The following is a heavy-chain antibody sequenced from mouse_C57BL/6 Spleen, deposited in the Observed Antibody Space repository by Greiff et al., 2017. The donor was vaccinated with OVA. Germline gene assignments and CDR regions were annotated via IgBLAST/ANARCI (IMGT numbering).Heavy chain of an antibody. V-gene: IGHV8-12*01. CDR1: GFSLSTSGMG. J-gene: IGHJ1*03. D-gene: IGHD1-1*01. CDR2: IYWDDDK. Sequence: QVQLKESGPGILQSSQTLSLTCSFSGFSLSTSGMGVSWIRQPSGKGLEWLAHIYWDDDKRYNPSLKSRLTISKDTSRNQVFLKITSVDTADTATYYCARGTTVVPYWYFDVWGTGTTVTVSS. CDR3: ARGTTVVPYWYFDV.